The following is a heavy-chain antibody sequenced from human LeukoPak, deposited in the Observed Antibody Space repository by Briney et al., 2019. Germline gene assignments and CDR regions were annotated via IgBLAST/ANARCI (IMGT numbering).Heavy chain of an antibody. D-gene: IGHD3-10*01. CDR2: INWNGGST. V-gene: IGHV3-20*01. Sequence: GGSLRLSCAASGFTFDDYGMSWVRQAPGKGLEWVSGINWNGGSTGYADSVKGRFTISRDNAKNSLYLKMNSLRAETTALYHCARGGAYYYGSGSYYKPYYYGMDVWGQGTTVTVSS. CDR3: ARGGAYYYGSGSYYKPYYYGMDV. J-gene: IGHJ6*02. CDR1: GFTFDDYG.